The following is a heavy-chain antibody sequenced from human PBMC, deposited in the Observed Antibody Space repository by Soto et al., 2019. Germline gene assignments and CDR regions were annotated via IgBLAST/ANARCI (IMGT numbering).Heavy chain of an antibody. D-gene: IGHD2-21*02. CDR1: GDSISSGGYY. CDR2: IYYSGST. V-gene: IGHV4-31*03. J-gene: IGHJ4*02. Sequence: SETLSLTCTVSGDSISSGGYYWSWIRQHPGKGLEWIGYIYYSGSTYYNPSLKSRVTISVDTSKNQFSLKLSSVTAADTAVYYCAREYVDCGGDCYQAGFDYWGQGTLVTVSS. CDR3: AREYVDCGGDCYQAGFDY.